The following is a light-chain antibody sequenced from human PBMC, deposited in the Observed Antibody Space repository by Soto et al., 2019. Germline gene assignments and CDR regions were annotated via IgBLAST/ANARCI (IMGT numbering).Light chain of an antibody. Sequence: EVVLTQSPGTLSLSPGERATLSCRASQSVSSSDLAWYQQKPGQAPRLLISGASNRATGTPDRFSGSGSVTDFTLTIPSLEPEDCAVFYCHQYVISPPTFDHGTTVDI. J-gene: IGKJ1*01. CDR3: HQYVISPPT. V-gene: IGKV3-20*01. CDR2: GAS. CDR1: QSVSSSD.